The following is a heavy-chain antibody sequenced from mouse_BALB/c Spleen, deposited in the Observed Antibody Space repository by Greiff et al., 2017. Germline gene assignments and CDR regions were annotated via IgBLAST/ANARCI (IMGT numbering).Heavy chain of an antibody. CDR2: INPYNDGT. CDR3: ASHYGSSSLWFDY. Sequence: VQLQQSGPELVKPGASVKMSCKASGYTFTSYVMHWVKQKPGQGLEWIGYINPYNDGTKYNEKFKGKATLTSDKSSSTAYMELSSLTSEDSAVYYCASHYGSSSLWFDYWGQGTTLTVSS. CDR1: GYTFTSYV. V-gene: IGHV1-14*01. J-gene: IGHJ2*01. D-gene: IGHD1-1*01.